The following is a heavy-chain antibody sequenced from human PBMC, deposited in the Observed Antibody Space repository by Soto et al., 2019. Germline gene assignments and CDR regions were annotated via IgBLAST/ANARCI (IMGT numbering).Heavy chain of an antibody. Sequence: GGSLRLSCGASGFTFSSYAMHWFRQAPGKGLEWVAVISYDGSNKYYADSVKGRFTISRDNSKNTLYLQMNSLRAEDTAVYYCASWETEGGTFDYWGQGTLVTVSS. D-gene: IGHD3-16*01. CDR1: GFTFSSYA. J-gene: IGHJ4*02. CDR3: ASWETEGGTFDY. CDR2: ISYDGSNK. V-gene: IGHV3-30-3*01.